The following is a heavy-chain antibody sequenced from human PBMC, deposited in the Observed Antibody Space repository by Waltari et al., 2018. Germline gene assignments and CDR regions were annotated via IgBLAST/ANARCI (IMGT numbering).Heavy chain of an antibody. V-gene: IGHV3-15*07. D-gene: IGHD3-3*01. Sequence: EVQLVESGGGLVKPGGSLRLSCAASGFTFSNAWMNWVRLSPGKGLEWVGRIKSKTDGGTTDYAAPVKGRFTISRDDSKNTLYLQMNSLKTEDTAVYYCTESLPFWSGGGPSVYYYYYGMDVWGQGTLVTVSS. J-gene: IGHJ6*02. CDR3: TESLPFWSGGGPSVYYYYYGMDV. CDR2: IKSKTDGGTT. CDR1: GFTFSNAW.